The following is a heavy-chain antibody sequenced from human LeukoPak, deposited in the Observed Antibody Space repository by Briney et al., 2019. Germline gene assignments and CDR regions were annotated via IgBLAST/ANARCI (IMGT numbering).Heavy chain of an antibody. CDR3: ARNENSGWGYFDY. Sequence: GGSLRLSCAVSGLTFSSSWMDGVRQAPGKGLEWVSVIGGSNGITFYVGSVKGRFTISRDNSKDTLYLQMNSLRAEDTAVYYCARNENSGWGYFDYWGQGTLVTVSS. CDR2: IGGSNGIT. D-gene: IGHD5-12*01. J-gene: IGHJ4*02. CDR1: GLTFSSSW. V-gene: IGHV3-23*01.